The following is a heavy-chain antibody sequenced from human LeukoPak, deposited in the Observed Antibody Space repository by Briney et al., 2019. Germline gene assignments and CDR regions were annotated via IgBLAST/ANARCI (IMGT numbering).Heavy chain of an antibody. V-gene: IGHV3-66*01. CDR3: ARGGLRQQLVRGDHFDD. Sequence: SGGSLRLSCVASGFIFRDYSMDWVRQAPGKGLEWVSVIYSGGSTYYADSVKGRFSISRDNSKNTLYLQMNSPRDEDTAVYYCARGGLRQQLVRGDHFDDWGQGTLATVSS. CDR1: GFIFRDYS. CDR2: IYSGGST. D-gene: IGHD6-13*01. J-gene: IGHJ4*02.